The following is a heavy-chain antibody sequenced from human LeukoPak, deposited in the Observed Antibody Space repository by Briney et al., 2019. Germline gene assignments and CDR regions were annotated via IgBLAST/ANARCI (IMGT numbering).Heavy chain of an antibody. V-gene: IGHV4-30-2*01. Sequence: SQTLSLTCAVSGGSISSGGYSWRWIRQPPGKGLEWIGYIYHSGSTYYNPSLKSRVTISVDRSKNQFSLKLSSVTAADTAVYYCAGSSGYYYYYYYGMDVWGQGTTVTVSS. CDR3: AGSSGYYYYYYYGMDV. CDR1: GGSISSGGYS. CDR2: IYHSGST. J-gene: IGHJ6*02. D-gene: IGHD5-12*01.